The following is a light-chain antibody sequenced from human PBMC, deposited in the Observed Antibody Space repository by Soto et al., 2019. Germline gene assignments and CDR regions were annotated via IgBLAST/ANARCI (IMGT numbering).Light chain of an antibody. V-gene: IGLV2-14*01. CDR1: NIGANS. CDR3: SSKTSTRTLL. J-gene: IGLJ2*01. Sequence: LTQTPSVSVAPGQTARITCGGDNIGANSVHWYQQHPSKAPKLLLYEVSNRPSGVSNRFSGSKSGNTASLTISGLQAEDEGDYYCSSKTSTRTLLFGGGTKLTVL. CDR2: EVS.